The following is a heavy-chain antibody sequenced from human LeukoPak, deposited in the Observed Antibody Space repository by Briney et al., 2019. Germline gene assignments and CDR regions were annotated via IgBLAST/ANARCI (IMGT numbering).Heavy chain of an antibody. D-gene: IGHD2-2*02. J-gene: IGHJ4*02. V-gene: IGHV3-23*01. CDR3: AKDVGYCSSTTCYKPFDY. CDR2: FSGSGGST. Sequence: PGGSLRLSCAASGFTFTNYAMSWVRQAPGKGLEWVSAFSGSGGSTYYADSVKGRFTISRDNSKNTLYLQMNILRAEDTAVYYCAKDVGYCSSTTCYKPFDYWGQGTLVTVSS. CDR1: GFTFTNYA.